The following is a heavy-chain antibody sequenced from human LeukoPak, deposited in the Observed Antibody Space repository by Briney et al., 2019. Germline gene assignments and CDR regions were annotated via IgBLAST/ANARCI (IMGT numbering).Heavy chain of an antibody. CDR2: ISGSAHKI. V-gene: IGHV3-23*01. CDR3: AGRPTGYSSGYIH. D-gene: IGHD5-18*01. CDR1: GFTFSSYA. Sequence: GGSLRLSCAASGFTFSSYAMSWVRQAPGKGLDWVSVISGSAHKIRYADSVKGRFTISRDNSENIVYLQMNNLRVEDTAVYYCAGRPTGYSSGYIHWGQGTLVTVSS. J-gene: IGHJ4*02.